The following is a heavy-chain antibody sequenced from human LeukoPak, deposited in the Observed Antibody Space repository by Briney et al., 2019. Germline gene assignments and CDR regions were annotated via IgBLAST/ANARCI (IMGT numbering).Heavy chain of an antibody. J-gene: IGHJ4*02. V-gene: IGHV3-23*01. D-gene: IGHD4-17*01. CDR2: ISGSGGST. Sequence: GGSLRLSCAASEFTFSSYSMNWVRQAPGKGLEWVSAISGSGGSTYYADSVKGRFTISRDNSKNTLYLQMDSLRAEDTAVYYCAKDGTTVTTFSLWGQGTLVTVSS. CDR3: AKDGTTVTTFSL. CDR1: EFTFSSYS.